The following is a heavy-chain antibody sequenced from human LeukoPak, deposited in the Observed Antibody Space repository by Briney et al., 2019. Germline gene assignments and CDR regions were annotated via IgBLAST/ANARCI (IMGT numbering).Heavy chain of an antibody. CDR1: GYSISSGYY. V-gene: IGHV4-38-2*01. J-gene: IGHJ5*02. CDR3: ARPLSSSGTFDP. CDR2: INHSGST. Sequence: SETLSLTCAVSGYSISSGYYWGWIRQPPGKGLEWIGEINHSGSTNYNPSLKSRVTISVDTSKNQFSLKLSSVTAADTAVYYCARPLSSSGTFDPWGQGTLVTVSS. D-gene: IGHD6-6*01.